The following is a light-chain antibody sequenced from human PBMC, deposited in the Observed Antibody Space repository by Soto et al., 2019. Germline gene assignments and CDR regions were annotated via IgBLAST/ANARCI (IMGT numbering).Light chain of an antibody. V-gene: IGLV1-47*01. CDR3: AAWDDSLSGVV. CDR2: RNN. Sequence: QSVLTQPPSASGTPAQRVTISCSGSSSNIGSNYVYWYQQLPGTVPQLLIYRNNERPSGVPDRFSGSKSGTSASLAISGLRSEDEADYYCAAWDDSLSGVVFGGGTKLTVL. J-gene: IGLJ2*01. CDR1: SSNIGSNY.